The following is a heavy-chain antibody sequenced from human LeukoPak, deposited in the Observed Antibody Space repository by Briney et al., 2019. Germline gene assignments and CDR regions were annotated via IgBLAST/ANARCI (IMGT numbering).Heavy chain of an antibody. CDR2: ISTYNGNT. CDR3: ARDAIQGRLTPDY. J-gene: IGHJ4*02. D-gene: IGHD1-1*01. V-gene: IGHV1-18*01. CDR1: GYTFTTYG. Sequence: ASVKVSCKATGYTFTTYGISWARQAPGQGLEWMGWISTYNGNTNYAQNLQDRVTMTTDTSTSTAYMELRSLRSDDTAVYYCARDAIQGRLTPDYWGQGTLVTVSS.